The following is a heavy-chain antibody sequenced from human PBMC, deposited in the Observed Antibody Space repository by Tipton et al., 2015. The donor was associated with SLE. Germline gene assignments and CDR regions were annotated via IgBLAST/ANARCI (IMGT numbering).Heavy chain of an antibody. V-gene: IGHV4-34*01. CDR3: ARGTKGTLRGFDL. D-gene: IGHD2-8*01. Sequence: TLSLTCAVYGGSFSGYYWSWIRQPPGKGLEWIGEINHSGSTNYNPSLKSRVTISVDTSKNQFSLKLSSVTAADTAVYYCARGTKGTLRGFDLWVRGTLVTVSS. CDR1: GGSFSGYY. CDR2: INHSGST. J-gene: IGHJ2*01.